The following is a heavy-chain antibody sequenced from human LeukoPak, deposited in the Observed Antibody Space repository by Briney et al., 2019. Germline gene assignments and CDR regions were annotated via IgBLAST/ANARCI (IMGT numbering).Heavy chain of an antibody. CDR2: INPNSGGT. CDR3: ARDLQPVLLWFGELLGSFDY. J-gene: IGHJ4*02. Sequence: ASVKVSCKASGYTFTSYAMNWVRQAPGQGLEWMGWINPNSGGTNYAQKFQGRVTMTRDTSISTAYMELSRLRSDDTAVYYCARDLQPVLLWFGELLGSFDYWGQGTLVTVSS. CDR1: GYTFTSYA. V-gene: IGHV1-2*02. D-gene: IGHD3-10*01.